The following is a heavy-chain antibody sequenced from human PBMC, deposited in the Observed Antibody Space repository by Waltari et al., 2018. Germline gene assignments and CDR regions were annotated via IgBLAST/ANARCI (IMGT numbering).Heavy chain of an antibody. Sequence: QGQLVQSGAEVKKPGSSVKVSCKASGGTFSSYAISWVRRAPGQGVEWMGGIITICGTANYAQKFQGRVTITADESTSTAYMELSSLRSEDTAVYYCALRWLQPPSEFDYWGQGTLVTVSS. J-gene: IGHJ4*02. CDR3: ALRWLQPPSEFDY. CDR1: GGTFSSYA. V-gene: IGHV1-69*12. CDR2: IITICGTA. D-gene: IGHD5-12*01.